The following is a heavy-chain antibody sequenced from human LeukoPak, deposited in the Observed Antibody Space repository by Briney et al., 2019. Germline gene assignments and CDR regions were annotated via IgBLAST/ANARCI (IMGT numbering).Heavy chain of an antibody. V-gene: IGHV1-69*05. D-gene: IGHD1-14*01. J-gene: IGHJ6*03. Sequence: SVKVSCKASGGTFSSYAISWVRQAPGQGLEWMGGIIPIFGTANYAQKFQGRATITTDESTSTAYMELSSLRSEDTAVYYCARVNLPDPYYYMDVWGKGTTVTVSS. CDR1: GGTFSSYA. CDR2: IIPIFGTA. CDR3: ARVNLPDPYYYMDV.